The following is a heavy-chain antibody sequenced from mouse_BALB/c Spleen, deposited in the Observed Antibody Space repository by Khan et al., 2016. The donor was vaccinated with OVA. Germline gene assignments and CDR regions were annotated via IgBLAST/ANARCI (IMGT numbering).Heavy chain of an antibody. D-gene: IGHD1-1*01. V-gene: IGHV5-6*01. CDR3: ARHNYGPFAY. CDR2: ISTGGDYI. CDR1: GFTFSTYA. Sequence: EVELVESGGDLVKPGGSLKLSCAASGFTFSTYAMSWVRQTPDKRLEWVATISTGGDYIYYPDSVKGRFIISRDNAKNTLYLQMCSLRSEDTALYYCARHNYGPFAYWGQGTLVTVSA. J-gene: IGHJ3*01.